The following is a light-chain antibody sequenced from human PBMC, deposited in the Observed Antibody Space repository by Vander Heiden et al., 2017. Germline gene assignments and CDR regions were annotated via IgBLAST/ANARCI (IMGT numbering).Light chain of an antibody. J-gene: IGKJ2*01. CDR1: QSISTY. Sequence: DIQMTQTPSSLSASVGDRVTITCRASQSISTYLNWYQQKPGKAPNLLIYAASTLQSGVPSRCSGSGSETDFTLTISSLQPEDFATYYCQQSNSTPYTFGQGTKLEIK. CDR2: AAS. V-gene: IGKV1-39*01. CDR3: QQSNSTPYT.